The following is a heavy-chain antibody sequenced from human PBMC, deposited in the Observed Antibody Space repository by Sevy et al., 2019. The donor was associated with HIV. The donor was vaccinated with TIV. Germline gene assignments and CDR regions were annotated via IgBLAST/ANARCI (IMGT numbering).Heavy chain of an antibody. V-gene: IGHV1-18*01. CDR3: ARDGGLGDSCSHYYYGMDV. CDR1: GYTFTSYG. Sequence: ATVKVSCRASGYTFTSYGISWVRQAPGQGLEWMGWISAYNRNTNYAQKLQGRVTMSTDTSTSTAYMELRSLRSDDTAEYHCARDGGLGDSCSHYYYGMDVWGQGTTVTVSS. J-gene: IGHJ6*02. D-gene: IGHD2-21*02. CDR2: ISAYNRNT.